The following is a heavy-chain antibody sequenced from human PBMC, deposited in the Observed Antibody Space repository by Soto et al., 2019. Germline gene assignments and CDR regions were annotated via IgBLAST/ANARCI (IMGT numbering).Heavy chain of an antibody. CDR1: GGSISNSSYY. Sequence: SETLSLTCPVSGGSISNSSYYWSWIRQPPGKGLEWIGYIYDSGSTSYNPSLKSRVTISVDTSKNQFSLKLSSVTAADTAVYYCARGGGYYDSIGNYGGHYFDYWGQGTPVTVSS. V-gene: IGHV4-61*01. CDR3: ARGGGYYDSIGNYGGHYFDY. CDR2: IYDSGST. J-gene: IGHJ4*02. D-gene: IGHD3-22*01.